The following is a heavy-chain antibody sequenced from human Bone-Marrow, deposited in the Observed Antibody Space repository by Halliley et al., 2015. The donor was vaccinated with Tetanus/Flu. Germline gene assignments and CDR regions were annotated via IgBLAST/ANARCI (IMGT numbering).Heavy chain of an antibody. CDR2: LYYSGST. CDR3: ARHYRHWLFDY. V-gene: IGHV4-39*01. Sequence: TLSLTCTVSGVSLTSSGYYWGWIRQPPGKGLEWIGSLYYSGSTYYNPSLKSRVSISVDTSKNHLSLNLNSVTAADTAVYYCARHYRHWLFDYWGQGTLVTFSS. CDR1: GVSLTSSGYY. J-gene: IGHJ4*02. D-gene: IGHD3-16*02.